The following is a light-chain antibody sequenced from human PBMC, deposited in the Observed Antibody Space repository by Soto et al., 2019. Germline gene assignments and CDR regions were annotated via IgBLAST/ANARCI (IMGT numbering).Light chain of an antibody. V-gene: IGKV3-15*01. CDR2: GAS. CDR3: QQYDSWPPLLT. J-gene: IGKJ4*01. Sequence: EIVMTQSPATLSVSPGERATLPCRAIQSVSNNLAWYQQKPGQAPRLLMHGASTRATGIPARFSGSGSGTEFTLTISSLQSEDFAVYYCQQYDSWPPLLTFGGGTKVDIK. CDR1: QSVSNN.